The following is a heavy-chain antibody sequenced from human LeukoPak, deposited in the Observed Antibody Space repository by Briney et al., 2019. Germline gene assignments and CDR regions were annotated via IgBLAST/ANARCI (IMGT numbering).Heavy chain of an antibody. J-gene: IGHJ6*04. CDR1: GFTFSSYE. CDR2: ISSSGSTI. Sequence: PGGSLRLSCAASGFTFSSYETNWVRQAPGKGLEWVSHISSSGSTIYYADSVKGRFTISRDNAKNSLYLQMNSLRAEDTAVYYCAELGITMIGGVWGKGTTVTISS. V-gene: IGHV3-48*03. CDR3: AELGITMIGGV. D-gene: IGHD3-10*02.